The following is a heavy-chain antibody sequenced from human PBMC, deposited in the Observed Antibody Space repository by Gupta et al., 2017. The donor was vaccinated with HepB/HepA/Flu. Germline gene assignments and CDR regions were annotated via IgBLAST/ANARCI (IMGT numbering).Heavy chain of an antibody. V-gene: IGHV3-23*01. D-gene: IGHD5-12*01. CDR1: GFTFCSSA. CDR3: AKGGYTSYFDY. J-gene: IGHJ4*02. Sequence: EVQLSESGGGLVQPGGSLRLSCAASGFTFCSSAMRWVRQAPGKGLEWVSTIRASGGSTYYADSVKGRFTISRDNSKNTLYLQMNSLRAEDTAVYYCAKGGYTSYFDYWGQGTLVTVSS. CDR2: IRASGGST.